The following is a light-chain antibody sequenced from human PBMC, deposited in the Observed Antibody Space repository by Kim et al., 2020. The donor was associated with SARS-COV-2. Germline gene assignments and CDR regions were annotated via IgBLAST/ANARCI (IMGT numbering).Light chain of an antibody. J-gene: IGKJ5*01. Sequence: GERATLSCRASQSVKTNLAWYQQKPGQAPRLLMSGASTRATGVPARFSGSGSGTEFTLTISSLQSEDIAVYYCQQYNDWPPVTFGQGTRLEIK. CDR3: QQYNDWPPVT. CDR1: QSVKTN. CDR2: GAS. V-gene: IGKV3-15*01.